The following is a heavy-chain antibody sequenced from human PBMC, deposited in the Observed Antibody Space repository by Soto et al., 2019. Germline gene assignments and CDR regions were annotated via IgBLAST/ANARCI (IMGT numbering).Heavy chain of an antibody. CDR2: ISYDGSNK. CDR1: GFTFSSYG. CDR3: AKDLFKYSSSSLWEFDP. V-gene: IGHV3-30*18. D-gene: IGHD6-6*01. Sequence: GGSLRLSCAASGFTFSSYGMHWVRQAPGKGLEWVAVISYDGSNKYYADSVKGRFTISRDNSKNTLYLQMNSLRAEDTAVYYCAKDLFKYSSSSLWEFDPWGQGTLVTVSS. J-gene: IGHJ5*02.